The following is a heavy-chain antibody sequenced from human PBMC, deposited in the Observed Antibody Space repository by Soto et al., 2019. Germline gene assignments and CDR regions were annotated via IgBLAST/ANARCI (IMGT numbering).Heavy chain of an antibody. V-gene: IGHV3-30-3*01. J-gene: IGHJ4*02. CDR3: FGGLLITTPPPDY. D-gene: IGHD3-10*01. CDR2: ISYDGSNK. Sequence: QVQLVESGGGVVQPGRSLRLSCAASGFTFSSYAMHWVRQAPGKGLEWVAVISYDGSNKYYADSVKGRFTISRDNSKNTLYLQMNSLRAEETAVYYCFGGLLITTPPPDYLGQGTLVPVSS. CDR1: GFTFSSYA.